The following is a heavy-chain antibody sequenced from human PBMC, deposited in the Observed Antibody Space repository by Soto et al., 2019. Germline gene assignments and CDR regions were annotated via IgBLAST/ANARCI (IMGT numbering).Heavy chain of an antibody. V-gene: IGHV4-34*01. CDR2: INHSGST. D-gene: IGHD4-17*01. CDR1: GGSFSGYY. Sequence: PSETLSLTCAVYGGSFSGYYWSWIRQPPGKGLEWIGEINHSGSTNYNPSLKSRVTISVDKSKNQFSLKLSSVTAADTAVYYCASGPDYGDYYFDYWGQGTLVTVSS. J-gene: IGHJ4*02. CDR3: ASGPDYGDYYFDY.